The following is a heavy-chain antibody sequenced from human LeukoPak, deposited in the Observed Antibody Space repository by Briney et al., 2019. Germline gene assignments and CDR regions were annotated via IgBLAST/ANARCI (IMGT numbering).Heavy chain of an antibody. CDR1: GYTFTGYY. CDR3: ARSSRLGGVVVVAASFDP. Sequence: GASVKVSCRASGYTFTGYYMHWVRQAPGQGLEWMGWINPNSGGTNYAQKFQGRVTMTRDTSTSTAYMELSRLRSDDTAVYYCARSSRLGGVVVVAASFDPWGQGTLVTVSS. V-gene: IGHV1-2*02. CDR2: INPNSGGT. J-gene: IGHJ5*02. D-gene: IGHD2-15*01.